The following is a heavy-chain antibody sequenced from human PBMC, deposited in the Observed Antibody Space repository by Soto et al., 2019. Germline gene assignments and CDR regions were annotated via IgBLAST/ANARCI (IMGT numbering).Heavy chain of an antibody. J-gene: IGHJ4*02. CDR2: INDSGNT. V-gene: IGHV4-34*01. CDR3: QGGDF. Sequence: QLQLHQWGAGLLRPSETLSLTCAVSGGSFRGYFWSWIRQSQDKGLEWIGEINDSGNTYYNPSFKSRLTISVDTSRSQISLRMTSVTAAASAVYDCQGGDFLGQGTRFTLSS. D-gene: IGHD3-16*01. CDR1: GGSFRGYF.